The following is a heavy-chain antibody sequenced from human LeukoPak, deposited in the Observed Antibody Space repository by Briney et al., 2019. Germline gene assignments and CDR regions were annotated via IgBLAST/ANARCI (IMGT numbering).Heavy chain of an antibody. CDR2: ISSHGGST. D-gene: IGHD1-26*01. CDR1: GFSFSSYT. CDR3: AREGELTAYFDY. Sequence: GGSLRLSCAASGFSFSSYTMNWVRQAPGKGLEYVSAISSHGGSTYYADSVKVRFIISRDNSKNTLYLQMSSLRAEDTAVYYCAREGELTAYFDYWGQGTLVTVSS. J-gene: IGHJ4*02. V-gene: IGHV3-64D*09.